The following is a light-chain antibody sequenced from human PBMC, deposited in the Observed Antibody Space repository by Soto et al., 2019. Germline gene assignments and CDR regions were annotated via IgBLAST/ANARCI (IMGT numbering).Light chain of an antibody. CDR2: DAS. Sequence: DIQMTQSPSSLSASVGDRVTIACRASQTISTSLNWYQQKQGKAPKLLIYDASSLQSGVPSRFSGSGSGTDFTLTISSLQPDDFATYYCQQSYSTPCTFGSGTKLEIK. CDR1: QTISTS. J-gene: IGKJ2*01. V-gene: IGKV1-39*01. CDR3: QQSYSTPCT.